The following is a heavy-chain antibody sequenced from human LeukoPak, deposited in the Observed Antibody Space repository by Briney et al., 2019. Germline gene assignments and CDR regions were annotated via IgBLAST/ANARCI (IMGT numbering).Heavy chain of an antibody. D-gene: IGHD3-3*01. Sequence: PGGSLRLSCTASGFTFSTYELNWVRQAPGKGLEWVSCISGSGYPIYYADSVKGRFTISRDNAKNSLYLQMNSLRAEDTAIYYCARVRGLEWLLKHLDSWGQGTLVTVSS. CDR1: GFTFSTYE. V-gene: IGHV3-48*03. CDR2: ISGSGYPI. CDR3: ARVRGLEWLLKHLDS. J-gene: IGHJ4*02.